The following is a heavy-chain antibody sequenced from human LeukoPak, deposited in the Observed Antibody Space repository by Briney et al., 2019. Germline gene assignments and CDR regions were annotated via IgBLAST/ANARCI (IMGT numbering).Heavy chain of an antibody. D-gene: IGHD4-17*01. CDR2: IRPDGRET. Sequence: GGSLRLSCAASGFTFTNHWMHWVRQAPGKGLVWVSRIRPDGRETNHADSVKGRFTISRDNAKNSLYLQMNSLRVEDTALYYCAKGYYTVTAYYYYGMDVWGQGTTVTVSS. V-gene: IGHV3-74*01. CDR1: GFTFTNHW. CDR3: AKGYYTVTAYYYYGMDV. J-gene: IGHJ6*02.